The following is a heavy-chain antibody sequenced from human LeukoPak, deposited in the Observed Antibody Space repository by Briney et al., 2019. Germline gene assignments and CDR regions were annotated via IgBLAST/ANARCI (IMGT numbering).Heavy chain of an antibody. J-gene: IGHJ4*02. CDR2: IGGSGGST. CDR1: GFTFRSYA. CDR3: AKAPRDGFNRRIDY. Sequence: GGSLRLSCAASGFTFRSYAMSWVRQAPGKGLEWVSGIGGSGGSTFYADSVKGRFTISRDNSKNTLYLQMNSLRAEDTAVYYCAKAPRDGFNRRIDYWGQGTLVTFSS. D-gene: IGHD5-24*01. V-gene: IGHV3-23*01.